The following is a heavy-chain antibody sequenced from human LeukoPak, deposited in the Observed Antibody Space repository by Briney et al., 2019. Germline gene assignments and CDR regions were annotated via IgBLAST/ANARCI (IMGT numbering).Heavy chain of an antibody. V-gene: IGHV4-59*08. D-gene: IGHD3-10*01. CDR1: GGSISSYY. CDR2: IYYSGST. Sequence: SETLSLTCTVSGGSISSYYWSWIRQPPGKGLEWIGYIYYSGSTNYNPSLKSRVTISVDTSKNQFSLKLSSVTAADTAVYYCARIRLLWFGESPYYFDYWGQGTLVTVSS. CDR3: ARIRLLWFGESPYYFDY. J-gene: IGHJ4*02.